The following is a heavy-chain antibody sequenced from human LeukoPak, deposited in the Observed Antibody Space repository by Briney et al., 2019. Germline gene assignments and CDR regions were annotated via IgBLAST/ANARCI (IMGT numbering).Heavy chain of an antibody. D-gene: IGHD2-15*01. CDR2: INHSGST. CDR1: GGSFSGYY. Sequence: PSETLSLTCAVYGGSFSGYYWSWIRQPPVKGLEWIGEINHSGSTNYNPSLKSRVTISVDTSKNQFSLKLSSVTAADTAVYYCATRFSGGTYNWFDPWGQGTLVTVSS. CDR3: ATRFSGGTYNWFDP. V-gene: IGHV4-34*01. J-gene: IGHJ5*02.